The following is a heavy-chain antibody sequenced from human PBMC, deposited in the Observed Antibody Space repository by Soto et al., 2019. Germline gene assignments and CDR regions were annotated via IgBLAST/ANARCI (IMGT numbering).Heavy chain of an antibody. Sequence: EVQLVESGGDLVKPGGSLRLSCAASGFSFSNAWMNWVRQAPGKGLEWVGRIKRKIDGEATDYAGPVKGRFTVFRDDSKSALYLQMNRLKGDDTAVYYCTTGSVEGVWGQGTTVTVS. CDR3: TTGSVEGV. CDR2: IKRKIDGEAT. D-gene: IGHD2-15*01. J-gene: IGHJ6*02. CDR1: GFSFSNAW. V-gene: IGHV3-15*07.